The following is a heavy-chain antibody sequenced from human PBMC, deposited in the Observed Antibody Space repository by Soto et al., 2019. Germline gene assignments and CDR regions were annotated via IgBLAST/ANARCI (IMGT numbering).Heavy chain of an antibody. CDR2: IYYSGST. CDR3: ASLDYYDSSGYYPGYFDY. J-gene: IGHJ4*02. V-gene: IGHV4-59*01. D-gene: IGHD3-22*01. Sequence: SSETLSLTCTVSGGSISSYYWSWIRQPPGKGLEWIGYIYYSGSTNYNPSLKSRVTISVDTSKNQFSLKPSSVTAADTAVYYCASLDYYDSSGYYPGYFDYRGQGTLVTVSS. CDR1: GGSISSYY.